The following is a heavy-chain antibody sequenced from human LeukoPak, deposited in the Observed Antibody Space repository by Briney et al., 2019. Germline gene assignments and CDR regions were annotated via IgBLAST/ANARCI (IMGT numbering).Heavy chain of an antibody. Sequence: GGSLRLSCAASGFIVSNNYMSWVRQAPGKGLEWGSVIYSGGSTYYADSVKGRFTISRDNSKNTVYLQMNSLRVEDTAVYYCASDSSGYYYFDAFDIWGQGTMVTVSS. CDR1: GFIVSNNY. CDR2: IYSGGST. CDR3: ASDSSGYYYFDAFDI. V-gene: IGHV3-66*02. D-gene: IGHD3-22*01. J-gene: IGHJ3*02.